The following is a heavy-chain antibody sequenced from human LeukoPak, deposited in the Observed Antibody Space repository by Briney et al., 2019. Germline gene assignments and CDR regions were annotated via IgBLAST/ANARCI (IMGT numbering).Heavy chain of an antibody. CDR3: ARGRGLGVVSPYFDY. J-gene: IGHJ4*02. Sequence: GGSLRLSCEASAFIFSGHWLNWVRQAPGNGLERVSVIYGDGRTSHSASVRGQFTISRDNSKNIVSLQMNNLRAEDTAVYYCARGRGLGVVSPYFDYWGQGTLVTVSS. V-gene: IGHV3-53*01. CDR2: IYGDGRT. D-gene: IGHD3-3*01. CDR1: AFIFSGHW.